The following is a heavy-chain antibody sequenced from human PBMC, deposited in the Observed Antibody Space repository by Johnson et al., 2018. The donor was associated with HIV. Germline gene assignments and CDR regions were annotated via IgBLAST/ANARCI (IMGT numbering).Heavy chain of an antibody. CDR2: IDSRGSII. V-gene: IGHV3-11*04. Sequence: QMQLVESGGGLVKPGGSLRLSCVASGFTFSDYYMTWIRQAPGKGLEWVSYIDSRGSIIYSADSVQGRFTISRDNAKNTLYLQINSLRAEDTAVYYCARNYYDSSGFYLALDFWGQGTMVTVSS. D-gene: IGHD3-22*01. CDR3: ARNYYDSSGFYLALDF. CDR1: GFTFSDYY. J-gene: IGHJ3*01.